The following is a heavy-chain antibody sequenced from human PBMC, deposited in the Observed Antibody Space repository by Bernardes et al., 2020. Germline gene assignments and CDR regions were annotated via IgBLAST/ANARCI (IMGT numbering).Heavy chain of an antibody. V-gene: IGHV4-34*01. Sequence: SETLSLTCAVYGGSFSGYYWSWIRQPPGKGLEWIGEINHSGSTNCNPSLKSRVTISVDTSKNQFSLKLSSVTAADTAVYYCARDDCSGGSCYGRNWFDPWGQGTLVTVSS. CDR1: GGSFSGYY. J-gene: IGHJ5*02. CDR2: INHSGST. D-gene: IGHD2-15*01. CDR3: ARDDCSGGSCYGRNWFDP.